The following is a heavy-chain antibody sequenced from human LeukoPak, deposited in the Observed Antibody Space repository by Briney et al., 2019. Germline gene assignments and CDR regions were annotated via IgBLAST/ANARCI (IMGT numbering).Heavy chain of an antibody. V-gene: IGHV1-18*01. CDR3: ARVDLLTGYYFFDY. Sequence: ASVKVSCKASGYTFTSYGISWVRQAPGQGLEWMGWISVYNGNTKYTQKLQGRVTMTTDTSTSTAYMELRSLGSDETAVYYCARVDLLTGYYFFDYWGQGTLVTVSS. CDR1: GYTFTSYG. D-gene: IGHD3-9*01. CDR2: ISVYNGNT. J-gene: IGHJ4*02.